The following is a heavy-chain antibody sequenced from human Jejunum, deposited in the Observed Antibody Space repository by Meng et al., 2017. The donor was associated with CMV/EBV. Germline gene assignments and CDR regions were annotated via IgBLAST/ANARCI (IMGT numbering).Heavy chain of an antibody. D-gene: IGHD5-18*01. V-gene: IGHV4-61*01. J-gene: IGHJ3*02. CDR2: IYNSGST. Sequence: GSFSGGHYAWYWIRQPPGKGLEWIGYIYNSGSTDYNPSLKSRVTISLDTSKNQFSLKLSSLTAADTAVYYCARNVYTYGFDAFDIWGQGTMVTVSS. CDR1: GSFSGGHYA. CDR3: ARNVYTYGFDAFDI.